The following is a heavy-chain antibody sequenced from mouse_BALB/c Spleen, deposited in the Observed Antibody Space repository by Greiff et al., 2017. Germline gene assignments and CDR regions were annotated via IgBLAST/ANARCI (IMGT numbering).Heavy chain of an antibody. D-gene: IGHD2-4*01. Sequence: VQLQESGAELVRPGVSVKISCKGSGYTFTDYAMHWVKQSRAKSLEWIGVISTYYGDASYNQKFKGKATMTVDKSSSTAYMELARLTSEDSAIYYCARMITVYAMDYWGQGTSVTVSS. CDR2: ISTYYGDA. V-gene: IGHV1S137*01. CDR3: ARMITVYAMDY. J-gene: IGHJ4*01. CDR1: GYTFTDYA.